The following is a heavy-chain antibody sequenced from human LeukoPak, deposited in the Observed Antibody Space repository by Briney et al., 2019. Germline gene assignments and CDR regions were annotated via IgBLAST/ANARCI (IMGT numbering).Heavy chain of an antibody. CDR1: GYTLTELS. J-gene: IGHJ5*02. CDR3: ATVRTGDGVRDWFDP. CDR2: FDPEDGET. V-gene: IGHV1-24*01. Sequence: ASVTVSCTVSGYTLTELSMHWVRQAPGKGLEWMGGFDPEDGETIYAQKFQGRVTMTEDTSTDTAYMELSSLRSGDTAVYYCATVRTGDGVRDWFDPWGQGTLVTVSS. D-gene: IGHD7-27*01.